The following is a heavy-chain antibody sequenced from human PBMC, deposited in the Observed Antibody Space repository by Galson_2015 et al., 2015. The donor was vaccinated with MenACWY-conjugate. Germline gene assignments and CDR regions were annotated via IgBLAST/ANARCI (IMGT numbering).Heavy chain of an antibody. D-gene: IGHD3-10*01. CDR1: GFTFSDYS. CDR3: ARDRDYASDI. Sequence: SLRLSCAASGFTFSDYSLNWVRQAPGKGLEWVSYISGGSNSIYYADSVKGRLTISRDNAKNSLYLQMNSLRAEDTAVYYCARDRDYASDIWGQGTLVTVSS. CDR2: ISGGSNSI. V-gene: IGHV3-48*04. J-gene: IGHJ4*02.